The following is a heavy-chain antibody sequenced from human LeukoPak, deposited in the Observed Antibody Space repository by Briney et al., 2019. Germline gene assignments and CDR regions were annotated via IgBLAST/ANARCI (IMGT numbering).Heavy chain of an antibody. CDR2: ISAYNGNT. V-gene: IGHV1-18*01. J-gene: IGHJ4*02. Sequence: GASVKVSCKASGYTFTSYGISWVRQAPGQGLEWMGWISAYNGNTNYAQKLQGRVTMTTDTSTSTAYMELRSLRSDDTAVYYCARDLVIIDYGDYSDYWGQGTLVTVSS. D-gene: IGHD4-17*01. CDR3: ARDLVIIDYGDYSDY. CDR1: GYTFTSYG.